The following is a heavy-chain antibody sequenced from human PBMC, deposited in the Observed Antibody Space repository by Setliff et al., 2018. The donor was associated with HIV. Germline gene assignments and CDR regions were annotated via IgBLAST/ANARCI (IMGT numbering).Heavy chain of an antibody. Sequence: SETLSLTCTVSGASVTTHSWSWIRQSPEKGLEWIGYMYYSGNTNYNPSLKSRVTISVDTSKSQFSLKLNSVTAADTAVYYCARDQSDWFYWGQGTLVTVSS. J-gene: IGHJ4*02. D-gene: IGHD3-3*01. CDR2: MYYSGNT. CDR1: GASVTTHS. V-gene: IGHV4-59*02. CDR3: ARDQSDWFY.